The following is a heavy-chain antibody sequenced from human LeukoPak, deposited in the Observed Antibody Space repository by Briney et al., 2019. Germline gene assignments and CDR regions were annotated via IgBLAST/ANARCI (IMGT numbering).Heavy chain of an antibody. Sequence: GGSLRLSCAASGFTFSSYSMNWVRQAPGKGLEWVSSISSSSSYIYYADSVKGRFTISRDNAKNSLYLQMNSLRAEDTAVYYCGSSKKWLTSDYWGQGTLVTVSS. J-gene: IGHJ4*02. CDR3: GSSKKWLTSDY. V-gene: IGHV3-21*01. CDR2: ISSSSSYI. CDR1: GFTFSSYS. D-gene: IGHD3-22*01.